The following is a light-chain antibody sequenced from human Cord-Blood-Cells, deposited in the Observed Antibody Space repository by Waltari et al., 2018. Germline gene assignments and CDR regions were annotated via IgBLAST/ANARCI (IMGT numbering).Light chain of an antibody. CDR1: SSNIGAGYD. J-gene: IGLJ1*01. CDR2: SNS. CDR3: QSYDSSLSGSYV. V-gene: IGLV1-40*01. Sequence: QSVLTQPPSVSGAPGQRVTISCTGSSSNIGAGYDVHWYQQLPGTAPKLLIYSNSNRPSGVPDRFSGSKSGTSASLAITGLQAEDEADYYGQSYDSSLSGSYVFGTGTKVTVL.